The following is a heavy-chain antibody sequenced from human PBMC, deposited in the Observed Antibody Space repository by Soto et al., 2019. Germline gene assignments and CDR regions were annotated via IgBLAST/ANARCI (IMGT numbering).Heavy chain of an antibody. V-gene: IGHV1-69*02. CDR1: GGTFSSYT. D-gene: IGHD5-12*01. J-gene: IGHJ6*02. CDR3: ARGSDIVATAKMDG. CDR2: IIPILGIA. Sequence: QVQLVQSGAEVKKPGSSVKVSCKASGGTFSSYTISWVRQAPGQVREWMGRIIPILGIANYAQKFQGRVTSTADKNTRTAYMEVSSPRFEDTGVYYCARGSDIVATAKMDGWGQGTTVTVSS.